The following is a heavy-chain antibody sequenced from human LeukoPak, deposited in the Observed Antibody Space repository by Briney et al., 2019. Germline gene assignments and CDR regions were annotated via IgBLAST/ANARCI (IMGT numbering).Heavy chain of an antibody. J-gene: IGHJ4*02. CDR3: AREQIIVAAIYFDY. V-gene: IGHV3-53*01. CDR2: IYSGGNT. Sequence: PGGSLRLSCAASGFTFNNYAMSWVRQAPGKGLEWVSVIYSGGNTYYADSVKGRFTISRDNSKNALYLQLNSLRAEDTAVYYCAREQIIVAAIYFDYWGQGTLVTVSS. CDR1: GFTFNNYA. D-gene: IGHD2-2*02.